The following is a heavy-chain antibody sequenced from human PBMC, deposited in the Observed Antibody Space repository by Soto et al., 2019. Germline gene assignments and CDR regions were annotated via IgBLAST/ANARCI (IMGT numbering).Heavy chain of an antibody. Sequence: QVQLVQSGAEVKKPGASVKVSCKASGYTFTGYYMHWVRQAPRQRLEWMGWINPDSGGTNFAQKFQGRVTMTRDTSISTAYMELSRLRSDDTAVYYCARRGRSSPGWFDPWGQGTLVTVSS. V-gene: IGHV1-2*02. CDR1: GYTFTGYY. J-gene: IGHJ5*02. CDR2: INPDSGGT. CDR3: ARRGRSSPGWFDP. D-gene: IGHD1-26*01.